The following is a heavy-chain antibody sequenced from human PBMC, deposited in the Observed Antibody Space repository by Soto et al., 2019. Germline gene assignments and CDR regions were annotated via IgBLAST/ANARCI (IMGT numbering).Heavy chain of an antibody. CDR3: ARYGYSSSWYPGKYYFDY. CDR1: GGSISSYY. V-gene: IGHV4-59*01. Sequence: SETLSLTCTVSGGSISSYYWSWIRQPPGKGLEWIGYIYYSGSTNYNPSLKSRVTISVDTSKNQFSLKLSSVTAADTAVYYCARYGYSSSWYPGKYYFDYWGQGTPVTVSS. CDR2: IYYSGST. J-gene: IGHJ4*02. D-gene: IGHD6-13*01.